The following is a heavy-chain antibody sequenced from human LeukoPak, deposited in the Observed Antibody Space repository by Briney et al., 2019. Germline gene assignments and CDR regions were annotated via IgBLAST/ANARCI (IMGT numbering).Heavy chain of an antibody. CDR2: FDPEDGET. J-gene: IGHJ4*02. CDR3: ATGDPYYDILTGYY. Sequence: ASVKVSCKASGYTFTSYDINWVRQATGKGLEWMGGFDPEDGETIYAQKFQGRVTMTEDTSTDTAYMELSSLRSEDTAVYYCATGDPYYDILTGYYWGQGTLVTVSS. D-gene: IGHD3-9*01. V-gene: IGHV1-24*01. CDR1: GYTFTSYD.